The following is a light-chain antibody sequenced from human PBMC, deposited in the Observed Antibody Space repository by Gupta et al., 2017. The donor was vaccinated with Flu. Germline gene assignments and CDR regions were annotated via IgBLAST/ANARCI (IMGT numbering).Light chain of an antibody. CDR1: QSVLYTSNNKNY. Sequence: NCKSSQSVLYTSNNKNYLAWYQQKPGQPPKLLIYWASTRDSGVPDRFSGSGSGTDFTLTISSLQAEDVAVYYCQQYYTTPRTFGQGTKVEI. CDR2: WAS. J-gene: IGKJ1*01. V-gene: IGKV4-1*01. CDR3: QQYYTTPRT.